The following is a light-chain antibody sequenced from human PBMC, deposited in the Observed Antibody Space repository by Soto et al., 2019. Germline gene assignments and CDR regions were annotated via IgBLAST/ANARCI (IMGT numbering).Light chain of an antibody. CDR1: SSDVGGYNY. CDR2: EVS. V-gene: IGLV2-14*01. J-gene: IGLJ1*01. Sequence: QSVLTQPASVSGSPGQSITISCTGTSSDVGGYNYVSWYQHHPGKAPKLMIYEVSNRPSGVSNRFSGSKSGNTASLTISGLQAEDEAYYYCTSYTSTHTLYVFGTGTKLTV. CDR3: TSYTSTHTLYV.